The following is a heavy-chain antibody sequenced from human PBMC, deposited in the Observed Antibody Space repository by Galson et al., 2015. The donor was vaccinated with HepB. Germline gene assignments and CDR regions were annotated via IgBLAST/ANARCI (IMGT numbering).Heavy chain of an antibody. CDR1: GFTFSNYG. CDR3: AREKTAAAIFDY. CDR2: IWYDGSQK. D-gene: IGHD6-13*01. V-gene: IGHV3-33*01. Sequence: SLRLSCAASGFTFSNYGMHWVRQAPGKGLEWVAVIWYDGSQKYYGDSVKGRFAISRDNSKDTVYLRMSSLRAEDTAAYYCAREKTAAAIFDYWGQGTLVTVSS. J-gene: IGHJ4*02.